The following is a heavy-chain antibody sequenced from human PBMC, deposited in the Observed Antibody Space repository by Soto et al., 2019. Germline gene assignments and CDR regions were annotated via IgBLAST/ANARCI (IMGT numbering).Heavy chain of an antibody. Sequence: SETLSLTCTVSGGSISSGGYYWSWIRQHPGKGLEWIGYIYYSGSTYYNPSLKSRVTISVDTSKNQFSLKLSSVTAADTAVYYCAREGDQLLVFRAFEIWGQGTMVTVSS. CDR1: GGSISSGGYY. J-gene: IGHJ3*02. CDR3: AREGDQLLVFRAFEI. V-gene: IGHV4-31*03. CDR2: IYYSGST. D-gene: IGHD2-2*01.